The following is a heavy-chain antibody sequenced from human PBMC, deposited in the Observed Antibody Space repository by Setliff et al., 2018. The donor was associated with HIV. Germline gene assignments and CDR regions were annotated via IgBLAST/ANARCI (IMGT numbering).Heavy chain of an antibody. V-gene: IGHV3-30*04. CDR2: ISYDGNSQ. Sequence: GGSLRLSCAASGFTFSYYTMHWIRQTPDNGLEWVAVISYDGNSQYYADSVKGRFSLSRDNFRNTLYLQMNSLRPEDTALYFCARRGNLLERRQLDSWGQGTLVTVSS. J-gene: IGHJ4*02. D-gene: IGHD1-1*01. CDR3: ARRGNLLERRQLDS. CDR1: GFTFSYYT.